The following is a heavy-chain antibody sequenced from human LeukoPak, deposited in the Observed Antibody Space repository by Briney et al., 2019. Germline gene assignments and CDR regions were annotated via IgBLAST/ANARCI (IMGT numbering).Heavy chain of an antibody. D-gene: IGHD1-26*01. CDR2: LHHSETN. J-gene: IGHJ4*02. CDR3: VRLSVLQIVRNPDY. CDR1: GRSLINTSYF. V-gene: IGHV4-39*01. Sequence: SETLSLTCSVSGRSLINTSYFWGWIRQPPGKGLEWIGSLHHSETNSYNPSLKNPVTMSVDTSNNELFLSITSVTAAYTAIYYWVRLSVLQIVRNPDYWGQGNLGTVSS.